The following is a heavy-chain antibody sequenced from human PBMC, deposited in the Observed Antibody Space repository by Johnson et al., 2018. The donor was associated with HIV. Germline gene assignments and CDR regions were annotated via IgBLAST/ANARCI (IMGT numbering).Heavy chain of an antibody. Sequence: QVQLVESGGGVVQPGGSLRLSCAASGFTFSSYGMHWVRQAPGKGLEWVAFIRYDGSNKYYADSVKGRFTISRDNSKNTAYLQMNSLKIEDTAVYYCTRLNDYGDSVDPDAYDIWGQGTMVTVSS. CDR3: TRLNDYGDSVDPDAYDI. J-gene: IGHJ3*02. CDR2: IRYDGSNK. D-gene: IGHD4-17*01. V-gene: IGHV3-30*02. CDR1: GFTFSSYG.